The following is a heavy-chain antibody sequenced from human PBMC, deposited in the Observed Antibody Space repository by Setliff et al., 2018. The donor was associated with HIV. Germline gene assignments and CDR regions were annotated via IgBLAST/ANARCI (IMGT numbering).Heavy chain of an antibody. CDR2: IIPIFGTA. D-gene: IGHD6-13*01. V-gene: IGHV1-69*13. CDR3: ARDQGEAAARWDAFDI. CDR1: GGTFSSYA. J-gene: IGHJ3*02. Sequence: SVKVSCKASGGTFSSYAISWVRQAPGQGLEWMGGIIPIFGTANYAQKFQGRVTITADESTSTVSMQLSSLTSEDTAVYYCARDQGEAAARWDAFDIWGQGTLVTVSS.